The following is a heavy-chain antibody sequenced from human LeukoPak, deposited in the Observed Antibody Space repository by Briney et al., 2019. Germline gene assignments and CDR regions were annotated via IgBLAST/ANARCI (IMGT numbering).Heavy chain of an antibody. Sequence: ASVKVSCKASGYTFTSYGISWVRQAPGQGLEWMGWISDYNGNTNYAQKLQGRVTMPTDTSTGTAYMELRSLRSDDTAVYYCARDLYRDSLPVSWFDPWGQGTLVTVSS. D-gene: IGHD4-11*01. CDR2: ISDYNGNT. V-gene: IGHV1-18*01. J-gene: IGHJ5*02. CDR1: GYTFTSYG. CDR3: ARDLYRDSLPVSWFDP.